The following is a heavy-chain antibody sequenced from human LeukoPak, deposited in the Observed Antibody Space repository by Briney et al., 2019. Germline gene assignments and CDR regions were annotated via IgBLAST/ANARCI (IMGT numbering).Heavy chain of an antibody. CDR3: ASSAAAPLDS. CDR1: GSFMSRYY. J-gene: IGHJ4*02. V-gene: IGHV4-59*03. CDR2: IYYSGST. D-gene: IGHD6-25*01. Sequence: SETLSLTCTVSGSFMSRYYWSWIRQPPAKELAWVGFIYYSGSTKYNPSLESRVTISLDTSKNQFSLKVSSVTAADTAVYYCASSAAAPLDSWGEGTLVTVSS.